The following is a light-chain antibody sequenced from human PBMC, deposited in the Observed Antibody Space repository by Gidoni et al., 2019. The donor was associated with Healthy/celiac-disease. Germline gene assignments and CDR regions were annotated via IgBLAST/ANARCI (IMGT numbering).Light chain of an antibody. CDR2: DAS. V-gene: IGKV3-11*01. CDR1: QIVSSY. CDR3: QQRSNWPPWT. Sequence: EMVLTQSPATLSLSPGERATLSCRASQIVSSYLAWYQQKPGQAPRLLIYDASNRATGIPARFSGSGSGTDFTLTISSLEPEDFAFYYCQQRSNWPPWTFGQGTKVEIK. J-gene: IGKJ1*01.